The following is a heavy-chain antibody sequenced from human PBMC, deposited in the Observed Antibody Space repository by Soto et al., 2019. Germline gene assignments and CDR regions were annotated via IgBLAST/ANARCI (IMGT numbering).Heavy chain of an antibody. Sequence: GGSLRLSCAASGFTFSSYAMSWVRQAPGKGLEWVSAISGSGGSTYYADSVKGRFTISRDNSKNTLYLQMNSLRAEDTAVYYSAKDSHTRESSSWYGDDYYYYGMDVWGQGTTVTVSS. V-gene: IGHV3-23*01. D-gene: IGHD6-13*01. CDR3: AKDSHTRESSSWYGDDYYYYGMDV. J-gene: IGHJ6*02. CDR1: GFTFSSYA. CDR2: ISGSGGST.